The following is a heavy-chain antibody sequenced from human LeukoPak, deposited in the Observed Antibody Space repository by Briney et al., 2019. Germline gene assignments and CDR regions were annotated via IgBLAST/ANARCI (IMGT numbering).Heavy chain of an antibody. Sequence: GGSLRLSCAASGFTFSSYGMHWVRQAPGQGLEWVAVISYDGSNIYYADSVKGRFTISRDNSKNTLYLQMNSLRDADTAVYYCARDRVRSVVVPAAPQDYWGQGTLVTVSS. CDR2: ISYDGSNI. CDR3: ARDRVRSVVVPAAPQDY. CDR1: GFTFSSYG. V-gene: IGHV3-30*03. J-gene: IGHJ4*02. D-gene: IGHD2-2*01.